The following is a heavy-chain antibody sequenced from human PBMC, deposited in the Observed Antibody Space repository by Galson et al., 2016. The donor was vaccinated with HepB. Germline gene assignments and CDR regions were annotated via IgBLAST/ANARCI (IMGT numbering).Heavy chain of an antibody. Sequence: SLRLSCAASGFSFSSYSMSWVRQAPGKGLEWVSYISRTRRTIYYADSVRGRFTITRDNAKNSLFLQMNSLRVENTAMYYCARDRAGSYRSLDFWGQGTLVTVSS. CDR3: ARDRAGSYRSLDF. CDR2: ISRTRRTI. D-gene: IGHD3-10*01. J-gene: IGHJ4*02. V-gene: IGHV3-48*01. CDR1: GFSFSSYS.